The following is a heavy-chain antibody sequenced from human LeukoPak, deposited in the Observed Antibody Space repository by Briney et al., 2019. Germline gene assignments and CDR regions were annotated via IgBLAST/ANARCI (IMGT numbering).Heavy chain of an antibody. V-gene: IGHV4-31*03. Sequence: SETLSLTCTVSGGSISSGGYYWSWIRQHPGKGLEWIGYIYYSGSTYYNPSLKSRVTISVDTSKNQFSLKLSSVTAADTAVYYCARDPYSSGWYASFDPWGQGTLVTVSS. CDR2: IYYSGST. CDR3: ARDPYSSGWYASFDP. D-gene: IGHD6-19*01. J-gene: IGHJ5*02. CDR1: GGSISSGGYY.